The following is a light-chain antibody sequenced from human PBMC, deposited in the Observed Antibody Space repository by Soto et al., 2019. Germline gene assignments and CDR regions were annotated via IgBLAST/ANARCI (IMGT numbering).Light chain of an antibody. J-gene: IGLJ1*01. V-gene: IGLV1-44*01. CDR2: AND. CDR1: SSNIGRNH. Sequence: QSVLTQPPSASGTPGQRVTISCSGSSSNIGRNHVHWYQQLPGTAPNLLNYANDKRPSGVPDRCSGSNSGTSASLAISGLQAEDEAYYYCAAWDYSLRGHVFGTGTKVTVL. CDR3: AAWDYSLRGHV.